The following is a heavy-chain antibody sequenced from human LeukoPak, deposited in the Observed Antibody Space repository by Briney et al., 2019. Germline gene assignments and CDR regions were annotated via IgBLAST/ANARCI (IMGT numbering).Heavy chain of an antibody. CDR1: GDSISTYY. Sequence: TSETLSLTCTISGDSISTYYWTWLRQPPGKGLEWIGYIYYTGTTNYNPSLKTRVTISMDTSKIQFSLKLTSVTTADTAVYYCARRYCTSASCSFDYWGQGSLVTVSS. CDR3: ARRYCTSASCSFDY. CDR2: IYYTGTT. J-gene: IGHJ4*02. D-gene: IGHD2-2*01. V-gene: IGHV4-59*01.